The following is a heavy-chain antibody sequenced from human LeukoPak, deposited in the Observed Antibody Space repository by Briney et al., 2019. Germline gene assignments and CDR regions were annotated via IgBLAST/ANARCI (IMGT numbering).Heavy chain of an antibody. D-gene: IGHD3-16*01. CDR3: AKAMGGRGAHAFDI. Sequence: GRSLRLSCAASGFTFDDYAMHWVRQAPGKGLEWVSGISWNSGSIGYADSVKGRFTISRDNAKNSLYLQMNSLRAEDTALYYCAKAMGGRGAHAFDIWGQGTMVTVSS. CDR2: ISWNSGSI. V-gene: IGHV3-9*01. CDR1: GFTFDDYA. J-gene: IGHJ3*02.